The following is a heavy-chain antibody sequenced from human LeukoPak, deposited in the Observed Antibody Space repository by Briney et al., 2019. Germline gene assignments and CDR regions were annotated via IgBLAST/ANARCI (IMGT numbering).Heavy chain of an antibody. CDR3: AKAPGYCSSTSCRYYYYYYYMDV. CDR1: GFTFSSYA. Sequence: GGSLRLSCAASGFTFSSYAMSWVRQAPGKGLEWVSAISGSGGSTYYADSVKGRFTISRDNSKNTLYLQMNSLRAEDTAVYYCAKAPGYCSSTSCRYYYYYYYMDVWGKGTTVTVSS. J-gene: IGHJ6*03. CDR2: ISGSGGST. V-gene: IGHV3-23*01. D-gene: IGHD2-2*01.